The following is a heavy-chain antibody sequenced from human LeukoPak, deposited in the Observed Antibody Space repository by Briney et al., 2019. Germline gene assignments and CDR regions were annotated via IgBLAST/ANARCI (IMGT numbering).Heavy chain of an antibody. CDR1: GGTFRNYA. Sequence: SVKVSCKASGGTFRNYAFSWVRQAPGHGLEWMGGIIPFLGTPNYARKFQGRVTIAADESTTTVSMELSSLRSEDTAFYYCARGGSYSMAIDYWGQGTLVTVSS. D-gene: IGHD1-26*01. CDR3: ARGGSYSMAIDY. V-gene: IGHV1-69*13. J-gene: IGHJ4*02. CDR2: IIPFLGTP.